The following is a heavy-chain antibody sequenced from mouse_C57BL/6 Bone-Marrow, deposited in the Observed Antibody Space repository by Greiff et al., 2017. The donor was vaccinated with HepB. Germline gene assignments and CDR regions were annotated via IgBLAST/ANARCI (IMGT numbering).Heavy chain of an antibody. Sequence: QVQLQQSGAELVRPGTSVKVSCKASGYAFTNYLIEWVKQRPGQGLEWIGVINPGSGGTNYNEKFKGKATLTADKSSSTAYMQLSSLTSEDSAVYFCARDRLGRAMDYWGQGTSVTVSS. CDR2: INPGSGGT. V-gene: IGHV1-54*01. CDR1: GYAFTNYL. D-gene: IGHD3-2*02. J-gene: IGHJ4*01. CDR3: ARDRLGRAMDY.